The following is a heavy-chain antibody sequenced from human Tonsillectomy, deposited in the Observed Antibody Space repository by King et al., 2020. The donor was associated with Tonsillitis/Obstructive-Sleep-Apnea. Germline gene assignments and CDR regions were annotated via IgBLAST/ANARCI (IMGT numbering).Heavy chain of an antibody. V-gene: IGHV3-7*04. D-gene: IGHD3-10*01. Sequence: QLVQSGGGLVQPGGSLRXSXXAXXXTXSSYXMXWVXQAPGKGLEWVGHIKQDGSEKNYVDSXKGXLTISXDNAKNSFYLQMNSLRXEDTAVYYCARDVLRGSDSXGQGXXXTXXS. CDR3: ARDVLRGSDS. CDR2: IKQDGSEK. J-gene: IGHJ4*02. CDR1: XXTXSSYX.